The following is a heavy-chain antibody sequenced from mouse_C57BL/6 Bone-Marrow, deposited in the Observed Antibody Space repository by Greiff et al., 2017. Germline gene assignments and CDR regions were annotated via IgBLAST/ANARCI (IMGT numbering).Heavy chain of an antibody. CDR2: IDPSDSYT. V-gene: IGHV1-59*01. CDR1: GYTFTSYW. D-gene: IGHD1-1*01. Sequence: QVQLQQPGAELVRPGTSVKLSCKASGYTFTSYWMHWVKQRPGQGLEWIGVIDPSDSYTNYNQKFQGKATLTVDTSSSTAYMQLSSLTSEDSAVYYCAIGATTEVIRGYWGQGTTLTVSS. J-gene: IGHJ2*01. CDR3: AIGATTEVIRGY.